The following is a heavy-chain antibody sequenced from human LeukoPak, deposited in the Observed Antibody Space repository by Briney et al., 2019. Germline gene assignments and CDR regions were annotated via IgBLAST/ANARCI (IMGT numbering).Heavy chain of an antibody. CDR3: ARARGNWRYAFDY. J-gene: IGHJ4*02. CDR2: INPNSGGT. CDR1: GYTFTGYY. D-gene: IGHD5-12*01. V-gene: IGHV1-2*02. Sequence: ASVKVSCKASGYTFTGYYMHWVRQAPGQGLEWMGWINPNSGGTNYAQKFQGRVTMTRDTSISTAYMELSRLRSDDTAVYYCARARGNWRYAFDYWGQGTLVTVSS.